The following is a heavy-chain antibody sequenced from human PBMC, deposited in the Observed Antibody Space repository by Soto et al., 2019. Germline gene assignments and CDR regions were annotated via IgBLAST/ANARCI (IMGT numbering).Heavy chain of an antibody. CDR2: IYWDDDK. Sequence: QITLKESGPTLVKPTQTLTLTCTFSGFSLSTSGVGVGWIRQPPGKALEWLALIYWDDDKRYSPSLKSRLTITKDTSKNQVVLTMTNMDPVDTSTYYCAHSRSYDFWSGYSSREIDAFDIWGQGTMVTLSS. V-gene: IGHV2-5*02. CDR1: GFSLSTSGVG. CDR3: AHSRSYDFWSGYSSREIDAFDI. J-gene: IGHJ3*02. D-gene: IGHD3-3*01.